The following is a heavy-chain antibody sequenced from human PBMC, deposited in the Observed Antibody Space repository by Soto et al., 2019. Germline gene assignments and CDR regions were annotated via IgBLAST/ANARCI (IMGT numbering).Heavy chain of an antibody. V-gene: IGHV4-59*08. D-gene: IGHD2-2*02. CDR2: IFYSGST. CDR1: GGPISFYY. CDR3: ARHRDYTTHYDY. J-gene: IGHJ4*02. Sequence: QVQLQESGPGLVKPSETLSLTCTVSGGPISFYYWSWIRQPPGKGLEWIGYIFYSGSTNHNPSLKSRVTISMDTSKNQLSLKLNSVTAADTAVYYCARHRDYTTHYDYWGRGTLVTVSS.